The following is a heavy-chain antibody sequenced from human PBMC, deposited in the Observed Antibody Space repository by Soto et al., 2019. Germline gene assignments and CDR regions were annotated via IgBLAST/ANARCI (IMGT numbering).Heavy chain of an antibody. J-gene: IGHJ4*02. CDR3: AREFPPREYDYSNFVAGYFDY. D-gene: IGHD4-4*01. CDR2: ISSSSSTI. Sequence: HPGGSLRLSCAASGFTFSSYSMNWVRQAPGKGLEWVSYISSSSSTIYYADSVKGRFTISRDNAKNSLYLQMNSLRAEDTAVYYCAREFPPREYDYSNFVAGYFDYWGQGTLVTVSS. CDR1: GFTFSSYS. V-gene: IGHV3-48*01.